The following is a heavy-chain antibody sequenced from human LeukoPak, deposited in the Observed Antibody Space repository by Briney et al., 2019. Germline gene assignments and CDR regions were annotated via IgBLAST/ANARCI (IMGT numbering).Heavy chain of an antibody. J-gene: IGHJ4*02. D-gene: IGHD1-1*01. V-gene: IGHV4-61*01. CDR1: GDSVSSSNYY. CDR3: ARLTRRSGNYFDS. CDR2: IYYGGST. Sequence: PSETLSPTCAVSGDSVSSSNYYWSWIRQPPGKGLEWIGYIYYGGSTNYNPSLKSRVSISVDTSKSQFSLKLSSVTAADTAVYYCARLTRRSGNYFDSWGQGTLVTVSS.